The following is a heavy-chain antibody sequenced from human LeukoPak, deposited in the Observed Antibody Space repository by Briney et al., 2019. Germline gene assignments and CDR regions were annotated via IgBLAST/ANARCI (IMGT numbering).Heavy chain of an antibody. CDR3: ARRPPGGSTAFDI. V-gene: IGHV3-48*01. Sequence: AGGSLRLSCAASGFTFSSYSMNWVRQAPGKGLEWVSYTSSSSSTIYYADSVKGRFTISRDNAKNSLYLQMNSLRAEDTAVYYCARRPPGGSTAFDIWGQGTMVTVSS. CDR1: GFTFSSYS. D-gene: IGHD6-13*01. J-gene: IGHJ3*02. CDR2: TSSSSSTI.